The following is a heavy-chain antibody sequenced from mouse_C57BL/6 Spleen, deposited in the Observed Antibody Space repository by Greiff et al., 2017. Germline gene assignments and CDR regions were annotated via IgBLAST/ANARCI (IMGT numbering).Heavy chain of an antibody. Sequence: QVQLQQSGAELARPGASVKLSCKASGYTFTSYGISWVKQRTGQGLEWIGEIYPRSGNTYYNEKFKGKATLTADKSSSTAYMELRSLTSEDSAVYFCAREELLLRGGWCAYWGQGTLVTVSA. J-gene: IGHJ3*01. CDR2: IYPRSGNT. CDR3: AREELLLRGGWCAY. CDR1: GYTFTSYG. D-gene: IGHD1-1*01. V-gene: IGHV1-81*01.